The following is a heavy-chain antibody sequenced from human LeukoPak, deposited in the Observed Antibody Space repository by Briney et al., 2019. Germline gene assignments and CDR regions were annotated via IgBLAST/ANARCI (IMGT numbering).Heavy chain of an antibody. CDR3: VRVGMNIHGMDV. V-gene: IGHV3-21*01. CDR1: GFTFSIYS. CDR2: ISSDSTYI. D-gene: IGHD2/OR15-2a*01. J-gene: IGHJ6*02. Sequence: GGSLRVSCAASGFTFSIYSMNWVRQAPGKGLEWLSSISSDSTYIYYADSVKGRFTISRDNARNSLFLQMNSLRAEDTAVYSCVRVGMNIHGMDVWGRGTTVTVSS.